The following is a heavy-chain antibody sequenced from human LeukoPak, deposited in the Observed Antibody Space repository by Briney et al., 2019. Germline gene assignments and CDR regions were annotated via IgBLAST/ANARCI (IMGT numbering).Heavy chain of an antibody. J-gene: IGHJ4*02. CDR2: IYNSGST. V-gene: IGHV4-61*02. CDR1: GGSISSGSYY. CDR3: ARAEVDYYDSSGYLDY. Sequence: PSETLSLTCTVSGGSISSGSYYWSWIRQPAGKGLEWIVRIYNSGSTNYNPCRKSRVTISVDTSKNEFSLKRRAVNAAEREGYNCARAEVDYYDSSGYLDYWGQGTLVTVSS. D-gene: IGHD3-22*01.